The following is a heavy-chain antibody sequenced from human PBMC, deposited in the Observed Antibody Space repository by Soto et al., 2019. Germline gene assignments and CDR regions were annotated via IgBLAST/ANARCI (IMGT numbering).Heavy chain of an antibody. J-gene: IGHJ4*02. CDR2: ISSDGSNK. CDR1: GFTFSSYA. D-gene: IGHD3-22*01. Sequence: PGGSLRLSCAASGFTFSSYAVHWVRQAPGKGLEWVAVISSDGSNKYYADSVKGRFTISRDNSKNTLYLQMNSLRAEDTAVYYCARYDYDRTGYYHGYWGQGTLVTVSS. CDR3: ARYDYDRTGYYHGY. V-gene: IGHV3-30-3*01.